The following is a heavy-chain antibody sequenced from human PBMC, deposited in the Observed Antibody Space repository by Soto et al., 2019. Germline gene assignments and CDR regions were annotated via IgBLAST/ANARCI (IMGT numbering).Heavy chain of an antibody. V-gene: IGHV4-34*01. D-gene: IGHD6-19*01. CDR2: INHSGST. CDR3: ARASTAVAGTRWFDP. CDR1: GFTFSSYS. Sequence: GSLRLSCAASGFTFSSYSMNWVRQAPGKGLEWIGEINHSGSTNYNPSLKSRVTISVDTSKNQFSLKLSSVTAADTAVYYCARASTAVAGTRWFDPWGQGTLVTVSS. J-gene: IGHJ5*02.